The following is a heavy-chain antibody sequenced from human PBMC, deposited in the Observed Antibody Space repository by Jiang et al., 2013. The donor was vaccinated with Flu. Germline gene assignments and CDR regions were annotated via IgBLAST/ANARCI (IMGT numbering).Heavy chain of an antibody. CDR3: ARRTAVGSFFDY. CDR2: IYWDDDN. V-gene: IGHV2-5*02. CDR1: GFSLRTSGVG. D-gene: IGHD1-26*01. J-gene: IGHJ4*02. Sequence: KPTQTLTLTCTFSGFSLRTSGVGVGWIRQPPGKALQWLALIYWDDDNRYSPSLKSRLTITKDTSKNQVVLTVTNMDPVDTATYYCARRTAVGSFFDYWGQGTLVIVSS.